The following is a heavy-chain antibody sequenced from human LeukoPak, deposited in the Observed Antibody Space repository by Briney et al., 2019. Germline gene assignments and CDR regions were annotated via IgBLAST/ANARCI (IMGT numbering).Heavy chain of an antibody. J-gene: IGHJ2*01. Sequence: SETLSLTCAVYGGSFSDYYWSWIRQPPGKGLEWIGEINHSGRTNYNPSLKSRVTMSVDTSKKQFSLKLSSVTAADTAVYYCARLTSSWYQDWYFDLWGRGTLVTVSS. CDR1: GGSFSDYY. D-gene: IGHD6-13*01. V-gene: IGHV4-34*01. CDR3: ARLTSSWYQDWYFDL. CDR2: INHSGRT.